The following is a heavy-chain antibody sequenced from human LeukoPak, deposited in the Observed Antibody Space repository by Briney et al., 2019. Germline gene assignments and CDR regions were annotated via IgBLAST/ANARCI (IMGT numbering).Heavy chain of an antibody. CDR3: AREAAAGDAFDI. CDR1: GGSISSYY. J-gene: IGHJ3*02. V-gene: IGHV4-59*01. CDR2: IYYSGST. Sequence: SETLSLTCTVSGGSISSYYWSWIRQPPGKGLEWIGYIYYSGSTNYNPSLKSRVTISVDTSKNQFSLKLSSVTAADTAVYYCAREAAAGDAFDIWGHGTLVTVSS. D-gene: IGHD6-13*01.